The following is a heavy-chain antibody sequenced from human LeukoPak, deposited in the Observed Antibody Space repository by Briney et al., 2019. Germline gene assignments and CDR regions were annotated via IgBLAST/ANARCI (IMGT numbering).Heavy chain of an antibody. D-gene: IGHD6-6*01. CDR2: ISYDGSNK. CDR1: GFTLSSYA. V-gene: IGHV3-30-3*01. Sequence: GGSLRLSCAASGFTLSSYAMHWVRQAPGKGLEWVAVISYDGSNKYYADSVKGRFTISRDNSKNTLYLQMNSLRAEDTAVYYCAREWQGYSSSRRGDYYYMDVWGKGTTVTVSS. J-gene: IGHJ6*03. CDR3: AREWQGYSSSRRGDYYYMDV.